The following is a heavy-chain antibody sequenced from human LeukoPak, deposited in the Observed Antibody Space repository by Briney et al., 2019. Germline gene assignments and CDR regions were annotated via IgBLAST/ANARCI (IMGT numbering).Heavy chain of an antibody. Sequence: SETLSLTCTVSGGSISSSNYYWGWIRQPPGKGLEWIGSIYYSGITYYNSSLKSRVTISVDTSKNQFSLKLSSVTAADTAVYYCARDRYYYDSSGYYYFDYWGQGTLVTVSS. D-gene: IGHD3-22*01. CDR2: IYYSGIT. V-gene: IGHV4-39*07. CDR3: ARDRYYYDSSGYYYFDY. J-gene: IGHJ4*02. CDR1: GGSISSSNYY.